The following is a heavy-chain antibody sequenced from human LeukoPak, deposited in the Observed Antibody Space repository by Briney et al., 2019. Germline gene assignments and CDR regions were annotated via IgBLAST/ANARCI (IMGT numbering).Heavy chain of an antibody. V-gene: IGHV1-8*01. CDR1: GYTFISYD. CDR2: MNPNSGNT. D-gene: IGHD2-21*01. CDR3: ARGGAYSELDYYYGMDV. J-gene: IGHJ6*02. Sequence: GASVKVSCKASGYTFISYDINWVRQATGQGLEWMGWMNPNSGNTGYAQKFQGRVTMTRNTSISTAYMELSSLRSEDTAVYYCARGGAYSELDYYYGMDVWGQGTTVTVSS.